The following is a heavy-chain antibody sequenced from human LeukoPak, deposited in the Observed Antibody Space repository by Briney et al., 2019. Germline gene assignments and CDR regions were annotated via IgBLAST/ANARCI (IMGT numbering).Heavy chain of an antibody. Sequence: PGGSLRLSCAASGFTFSSYAMSWVRQAPGKGLEWVSAISGSGGSTHYADSVKGRFTISRDNSKNTLYLQMNSLRAEDTAVYYCATGVHSSGWYRVSEGFYFDYWGQGTLVTVSS. J-gene: IGHJ4*02. V-gene: IGHV3-23*01. D-gene: IGHD6-19*01. CDR1: GFTFSSYA. CDR3: ATGVHSSGWYRVSEGFYFDY. CDR2: ISGSGGST.